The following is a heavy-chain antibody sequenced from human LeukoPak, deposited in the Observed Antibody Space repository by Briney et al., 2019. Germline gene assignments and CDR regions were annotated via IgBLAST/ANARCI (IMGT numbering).Heavy chain of an antibody. Sequence: PSETLSLTCAVYGGSFSGYYWIWIRQPPGKGLEWIGQINHNRNTHYNPSLKSRVTISVDTSKNQFSLKLSSVTAADTAVYYCARVPKYFDLWGRGTLVTVSS. J-gene: IGHJ2*01. V-gene: IGHV4-34*01. CDR2: INHNRNT. CDR3: ARVPKYFDL. CDR1: GGSFSGYY.